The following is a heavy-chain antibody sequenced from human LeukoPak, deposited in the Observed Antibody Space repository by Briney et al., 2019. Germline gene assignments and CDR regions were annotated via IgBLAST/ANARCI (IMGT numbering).Heavy chain of an antibody. CDR1: GFTFDVYA. J-gene: IGHJ4*02. CDR3: ARVGALSSSWLLY. V-gene: IGHV3-9*01. CDR2: ISWNSGSI. D-gene: IGHD6-13*01. Sequence: GRSLRLSCAASGFTFDVYAMHWVRQAPGKGLEWVSGISWNSGSIGYADSVKGRFTISRDNAKNSLYLQMNSLRAEDTAVYFCARVGALSSSWLLYWGQGTLVTVSS.